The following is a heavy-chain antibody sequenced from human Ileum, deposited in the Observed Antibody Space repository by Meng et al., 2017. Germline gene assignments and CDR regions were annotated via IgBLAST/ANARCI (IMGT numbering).Heavy chain of an antibody. Sequence: SETLSLTCAISGDSVSSNSVTWNWIRQSPSRGLEWLGRTYYRSKWYNDYAVSVKSRITINPDTSKNQFSLQLNSVTPEDTAVYYCARVPRIAAAGSLFGYWGQGTLVT. CDR2: TYYRSKWYN. CDR3: ARVPRIAAAGSLFGY. CDR1: GDSVSSNSVT. V-gene: IGHV6-1*01. D-gene: IGHD6-13*01. J-gene: IGHJ4*02.